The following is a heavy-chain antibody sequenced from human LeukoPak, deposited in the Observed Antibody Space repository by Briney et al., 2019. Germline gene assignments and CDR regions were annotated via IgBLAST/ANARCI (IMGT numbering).Heavy chain of an antibody. J-gene: IGHJ5*02. CDR2: ISGGGDNT. CDR3: AKDDEASCSSPSCYKWFDP. V-gene: IGHV3-23*01. D-gene: IGHD2-2*02. CDR1: GFIFINYA. Sequence: PGGSLRLSCAVSGFIFINYAMSWVRQAPGKGLEWVSSISGGGDNTYYADSVKGRSTICRDNSKTTIYLKMNSLRAEDTAVYYSAKDDEASCSSPSCYKWFDPWGQGTLVTVSS.